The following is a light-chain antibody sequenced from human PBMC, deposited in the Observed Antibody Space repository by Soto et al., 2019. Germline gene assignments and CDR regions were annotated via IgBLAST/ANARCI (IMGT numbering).Light chain of an antibody. CDR1: QTLSTNS. Sequence: EIVLTQSPGTLSLSPGERATLSCRASQTLSTNSLAWYQQRPGQTPRLLIYAASTRDTDIPDRFNGSGSGTDVALTISSLEPEDFALYYCQQYNDSPLTFGPGTKVDVK. J-gene: IGKJ3*01. CDR3: QQYNDSPLT. V-gene: IGKV3-20*01. CDR2: AAS.